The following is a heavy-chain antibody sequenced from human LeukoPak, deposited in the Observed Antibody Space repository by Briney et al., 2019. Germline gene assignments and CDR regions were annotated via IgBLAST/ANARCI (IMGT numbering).Heavy chain of an antibody. CDR1: GFTFSSYG. CDR3: AKEFAAAALDY. D-gene: IGHD2-2*01. CDR2: TSYDGSNK. V-gene: IGHV3-30*18. Sequence: PGGSLRLSCAASGFTFSSYGMHWVRQAPGKGLEWVAVTSYDGSNKYYADSVKGRFTISRDNSKNTLYLQMNSLRAEDTAVYYCAKEFAAAALDYWGQGTLVTVSS. J-gene: IGHJ4*02.